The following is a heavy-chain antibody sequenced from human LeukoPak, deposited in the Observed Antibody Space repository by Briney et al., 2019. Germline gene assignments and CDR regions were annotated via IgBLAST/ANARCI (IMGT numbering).Heavy chain of an antibody. V-gene: IGHV3-21*01. CDR2: ISSSSSYI. CDR3: ARDSEYSSSSVLKPHSYYFDY. CDR1: GFTFSSYS. Sequence: GGSLRLSCAASGFTFSSYSMNWVRQAPGKGLEWVSSISSSSSYIYYADSVKGRFTISRDNAKNSLYLQMNSLRAEDTAVYYCARDSEYSSSSVLKPHSYYFDYWGQGTLVTVSS. J-gene: IGHJ4*02. D-gene: IGHD6-6*01.